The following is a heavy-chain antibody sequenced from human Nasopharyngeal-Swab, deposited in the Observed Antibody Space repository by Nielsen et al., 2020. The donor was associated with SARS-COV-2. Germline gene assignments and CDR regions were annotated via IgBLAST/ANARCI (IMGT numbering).Heavy chain of an antibody. CDR2: INQDGSQK. J-gene: IGHJ3*02. Sequence: GESLKISCAASGFTFSRSWMAWVRQAPGKGLEWVANINQDGSQKYYVDSVKGRFTISRDNAENSLYLQMDSLRADDTAVYYCVRDPEYSALDIWGQGTMVTVSS. V-gene: IGHV3-7*01. CDR3: VRDPEYSALDI. CDR1: GFTFSRSW. D-gene: IGHD1-14*01.